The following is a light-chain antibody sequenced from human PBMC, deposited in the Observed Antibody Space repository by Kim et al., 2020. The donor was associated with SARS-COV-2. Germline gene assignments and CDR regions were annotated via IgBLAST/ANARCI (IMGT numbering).Light chain of an antibody. J-gene: IGLJ1*01. CDR2: DVS. CDR3: SSYTSSSTYV. CDR1: SSDVAGYNY. Sequence: QAITTSGPGTSSDVAGYNYVSCYQQLPAKAPNLMFYDVSRRPSGVARRFSGSTAGNTASLTTSVLQAEDEAYYCCSSYTSSSTYVFGTGTKVTVL. V-gene: IGLV2-14*01.